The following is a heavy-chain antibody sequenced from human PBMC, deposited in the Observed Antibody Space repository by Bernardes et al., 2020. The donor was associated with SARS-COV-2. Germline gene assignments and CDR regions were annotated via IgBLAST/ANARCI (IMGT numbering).Heavy chain of an antibody. Sequence: LSLTCAVSGDTISRTIVAYNWIRQSPSRGLEWLGRTYYESKWYSDFAESVQGRMTINPDTSKNHFSLQLSSVTPEDTAIYYCARDVNRDWYFDLWGRGTLVTVSS. V-gene: IGHV6-1*01. CDR1: GDTISRTIVA. CDR3: ARDVNRDWYFDL. CDR2: TYYESKWYS. J-gene: IGHJ2*01.